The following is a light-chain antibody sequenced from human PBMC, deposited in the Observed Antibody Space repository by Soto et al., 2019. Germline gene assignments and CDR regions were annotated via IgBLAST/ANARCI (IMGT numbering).Light chain of an antibody. CDR2: WAS. CDR3: QQYFSAPFT. CDR1: QSVLYSSINKNY. V-gene: IGKV4-1*01. Sequence: DIVMTQSPDSLAVSLGERSTINCKSSQSVLYSSINKNYLPWYQQKPGQPPRLLIYWASGRESGVPDRFSGSGSGTDFTLTISSLQAEDVAVYYCQQYFSAPFTFGPGTTVDIK. J-gene: IGKJ3*01.